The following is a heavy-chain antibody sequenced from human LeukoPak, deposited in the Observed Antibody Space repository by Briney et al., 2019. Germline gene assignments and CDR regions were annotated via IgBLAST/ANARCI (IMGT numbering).Heavy chain of an antibody. Sequence: GGSLRLSCAASGFTFSTYAMTWVRQAPGKGLEWVSLISGTGGSTYYADSVKGRFTISRDNSKNTLYLQMNSLRAEDTAVYYCARGRDILTGLEFDYWGQGTLVTVSS. CDR3: ARGRDILTGLEFDY. J-gene: IGHJ4*02. CDR1: GFTFSTYA. D-gene: IGHD3-9*01. CDR2: ISGTGGST. V-gene: IGHV3-23*01.